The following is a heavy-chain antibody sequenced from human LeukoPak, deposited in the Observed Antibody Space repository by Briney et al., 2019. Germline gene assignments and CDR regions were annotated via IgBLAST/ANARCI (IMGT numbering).Heavy chain of an antibody. CDR2: MYNSEST. CDR3: ARHVLTAGSID. Sequence: SETLSLTCTISGGSINTYYWSWIRQPPGGVRVWSAYMYNSESTKYNPSLKSRVTISVDTSKQQFSLKLRSVTAADTALYYCARHVLTAGSIDWGQGTLVTVSS. J-gene: IGHJ4*02. CDR1: GGSINTYY. D-gene: IGHD3-9*01. V-gene: IGHV4-59*08.